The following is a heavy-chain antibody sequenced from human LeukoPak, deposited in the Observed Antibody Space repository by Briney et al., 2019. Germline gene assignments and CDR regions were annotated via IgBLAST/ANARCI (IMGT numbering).Heavy chain of an antibody. J-gene: IGHJ4*02. CDR2: ISGSGGST. CDR1: GFTFSHYG. CDR3: AKDPQAYSGYDYARPYYFDY. Sequence: PGGTLRLSCAASGFTFSHYGMNWVRQAPGKGLEWVSGISGSGGSTYYADSVKGRFTISRDNSKNTLYLQMNSLRAEDTAVYYCAKDPQAYSGYDYARPYYFDYWGQGTLVTVSS. D-gene: IGHD5-12*01. V-gene: IGHV3-23*01.